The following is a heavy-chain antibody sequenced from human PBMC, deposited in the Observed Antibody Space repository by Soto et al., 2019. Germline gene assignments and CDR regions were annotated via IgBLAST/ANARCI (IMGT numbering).Heavy chain of an antibody. CDR3: ARWDHDYGYLDV. D-gene: IGHD4-17*01. V-gene: IGHV4-59*12. J-gene: IGHJ6*02. CDR2: IYYSGST. Sequence: SETLSLTCPVSGCNISSYYWSWIRQPPGKGLEWIGYIYYSGSTNYNPSLKSRITINADTCKNQFSLQLNSVTPEDAAVYYCARWDHDYGYLDVWGLGTTVTVSS. CDR1: GCNISSYY.